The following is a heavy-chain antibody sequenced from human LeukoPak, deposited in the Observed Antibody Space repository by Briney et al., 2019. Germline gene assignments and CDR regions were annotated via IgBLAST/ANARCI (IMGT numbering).Heavy chain of an antibody. V-gene: IGHV3-30*18. Sequence: GGSLRLSCAASGSTFSAYGMHWVRQAPGKGLEWVALISYDGSNKYYVESVKGRFTISRDNSKNTLYLQMNSLRAEDTAVYYCAKDLWSYCTGGSCYPFDYWGQGTLVTVSS. D-gene: IGHD2-15*01. CDR3: AKDLWSYCTGGSCYPFDY. CDR1: GSTFSAYG. CDR2: ISYDGSNK. J-gene: IGHJ4*02.